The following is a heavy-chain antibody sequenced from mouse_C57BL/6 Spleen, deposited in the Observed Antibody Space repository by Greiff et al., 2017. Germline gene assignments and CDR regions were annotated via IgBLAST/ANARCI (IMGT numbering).Heavy chain of an antibody. CDR2: LDPETGGT. CDR1: GYTFTDSE. V-gene: IGHV1-15*01. Sequence: VQLQQSGAELVRPGASVTLSCKASGYTFTDSEMHWVKQTPVHGLEWIGALDPETGGTAYNQKFKGKAILTADTSSSTAYMELRSLTSEDSAVYYSTRWGMITTYFDYWGQGTTLTVSS. CDR3: TRWGMITTYFDY. J-gene: IGHJ2*01. D-gene: IGHD2-4*01.